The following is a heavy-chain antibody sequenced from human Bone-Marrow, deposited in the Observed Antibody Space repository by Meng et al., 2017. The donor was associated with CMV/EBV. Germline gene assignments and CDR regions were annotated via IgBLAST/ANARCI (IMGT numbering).Heavy chain of an antibody. CDR2: IYYSGST. CDR1: GGSISSYY. Sequence: SETLSLTCTVSGGSISSYYWSWIRQPPGKGLEWIGYIYYSGSTNYNPSLKSRVTISVDTSKNQFSLKLSSVTAADTAVYYCARELRPYGMDVWGQGTKVTVSS. V-gene: IGHV4-59*01. CDR3: ARELRPYGMDV. J-gene: IGHJ6*02.